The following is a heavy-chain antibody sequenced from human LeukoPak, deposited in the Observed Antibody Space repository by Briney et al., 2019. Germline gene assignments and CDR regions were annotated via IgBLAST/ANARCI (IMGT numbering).Heavy chain of an antibody. CDR1: GYTFTSYY. V-gene: IGHV1-2*02. CDR2: INPNSGDT. CDR3: ARVGCSSTRCYGPY. Sequence: GASVKVSCKASGYTFTSYYMHWVRQAPGQGLEWMGWINPNSGDTKYAQKFQGRVTMTRDTSISTAYMDLSSLRSDDTAVYYCARVGCSSTRCYGPYWGQGTLVTVPS. D-gene: IGHD2-2*01. J-gene: IGHJ4*02.